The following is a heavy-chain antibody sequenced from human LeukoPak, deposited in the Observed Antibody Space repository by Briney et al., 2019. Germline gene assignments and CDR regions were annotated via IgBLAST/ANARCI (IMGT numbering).Heavy chain of an antibody. CDR1: GFTCSDYR. Sequence: GGSLRLFCGHSGFTCSDYRTNGLRQAPGRGLEWVSSISASSGHIHYADSAKGRFTNSRDNAKNSLYLQMNRLRADDTAVYYCARAEDSSSWSYVYYFDNWGQGTLVTVSS. CDR2: ISASSGHI. D-gene: IGHD6-13*01. CDR3: ARAEDSSSWSYVYYFDN. J-gene: IGHJ4*02. V-gene: IGHV3-21*01.